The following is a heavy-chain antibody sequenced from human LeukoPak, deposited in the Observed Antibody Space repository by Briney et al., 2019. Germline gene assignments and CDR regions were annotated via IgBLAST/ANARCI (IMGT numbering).Heavy chain of an antibody. Sequence: GGSLRLSCAASGFTFSSYSMNWVRQAPGKGLEWVSSISSSSSYIYYADSVKGRFTISRDNAKNSLYLQMNSLRAEDTAVYYCARDMGPVVATDHDAFDIWGQGTMVTVSS. J-gene: IGHJ3*02. CDR3: ARDMGPVVATDHDAFDI. D-gene: IGHD5-12*01. CDR2: ISSSSSYI. CDR1: GFTFSSYS. V-gene: IGHV3-21*01.